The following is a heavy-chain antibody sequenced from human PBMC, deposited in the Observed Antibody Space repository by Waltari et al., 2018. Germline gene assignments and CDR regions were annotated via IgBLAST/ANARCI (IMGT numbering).Heavy chain of an antibody. CDR3: ARGQGAILWFGEWPLDY. V-gene: IGHV3-21*01. CDR1: GFTFSSYS. Sequence: EVQLVESGGGLVKPGGSLRLSCAASGFTFSSYSMNWVRQAPGKGLEWVSSISSSSSYIYYADSVKGRFTISRDNAKNSLYLQMNSLRAEDTAVYYCARGQGAILWFGEWPLDYWGQGTLVTVSS. D-gene: IGHD3-10*01. J-gene: IGHJ4*02. CDR2: ISSSSSYI.